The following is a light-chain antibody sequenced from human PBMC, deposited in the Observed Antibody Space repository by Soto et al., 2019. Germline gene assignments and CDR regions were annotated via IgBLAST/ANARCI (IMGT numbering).Light chain of an antibody. V-gene: IGLV2-8*01. CDR2: EVS. J-gene: IGLJ1*01. CDR3: SSYTSSSTLYV. CDR1: SSDIGAYIY. Sequence: QSVLTQPPSASGSPGQSVTISCTGTSSDIGAYIYVSWYQQHPGKAPKLMISEVSRRPSGVPERFSGSKSGNTASLTVSGLQAEDEADYYCSSYTSSSTLYVFGSGTKVTVL.